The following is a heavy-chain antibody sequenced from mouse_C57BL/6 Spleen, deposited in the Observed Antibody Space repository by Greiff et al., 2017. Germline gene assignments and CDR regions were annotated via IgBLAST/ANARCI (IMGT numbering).Heavy chain of an antibody. J-gene: IGHJ3*01. V-gene: IGHV1-54*01. D-gene: IGHD2-3*01. CDR2: INPGSGGT. CDR3: ARSDGYYGGAY. CDR1: GYAFTNYL. Sequence: VQLQQSGAELVRPGTSVKVSCKASGYAFTNYLIEWVKQRPGQGLEWIGVINPGSGGTNYNEKFKGKATLTADKTSSTAYMQLSSLTSEDSAVYFCARSDGYYGGAYWGQGTLVTVSA.